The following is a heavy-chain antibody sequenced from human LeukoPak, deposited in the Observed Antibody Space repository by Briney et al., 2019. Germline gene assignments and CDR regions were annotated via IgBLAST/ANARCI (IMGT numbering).Heavy chain of an antibody. CDR2: ISGSGSTT. CDR1: GFTFSSYA. D-gene: IGHD3-22*01. Sequence: PGGSLRLSCAASGFTFSSYAMNWVRQAPGKGLEWVSAISGSGSTTYYADSVKGRFTISRDNAKNTLNLQMNSLRAKDTAVYYCARDLGQYYDTSDNWFDPWGQGTLVTVST. CDR3: ARDLGQYYDTSDNWFDP. V-gene: IGHV3-23*01. J-gene: IGHJ5*02.